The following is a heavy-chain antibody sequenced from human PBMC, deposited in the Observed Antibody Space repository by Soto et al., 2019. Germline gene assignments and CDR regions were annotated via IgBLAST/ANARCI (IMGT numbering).Heavy chain of an antibody. J-gene: IGHJ4*02. CDR1: GYTFTSHY. D-gene: IGHD6-13*01. Sequence: ASVKVSCKASGYTFTSHYIHWVRQAPGQGLEWMAIINPYGGSTNYAQKFRGRVTLTMDTSTSTVYMEVSSLRSEDTAVYYCARDLPAAGLWRQGTLVPVSP. CDR3: ARDLPAAGL. V-gene: IGHV1-46*01. CDR2: INPYGGST.